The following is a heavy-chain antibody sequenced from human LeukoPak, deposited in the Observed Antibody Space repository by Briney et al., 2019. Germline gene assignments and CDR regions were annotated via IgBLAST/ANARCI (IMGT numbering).Heavy chain of an antibody. CDR3: ARGDPSSGYYYYYYYYMDV. V-gene: IGHV4-61*02. CDR2: IYTSGST. J-gene: IGHJ6*03. Sequence: PSETLSLTCTVSGGSISSGSDYWSWGRQPAAKGLGWIGGIYTSGSTNYNPSLKSRVTISVDTSKNQFSLKLSSVTAADTAVYYCARGDPSSGYYYYYYYYMDVWGKGTTVTISS. D-gene: IGHD3-22*01. CDR1: GGSISSGSDY.